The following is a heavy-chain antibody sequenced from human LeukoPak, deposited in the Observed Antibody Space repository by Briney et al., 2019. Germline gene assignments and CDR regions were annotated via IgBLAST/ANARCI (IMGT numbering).Heavy chain of an antibody. CDR2: IYYSGST. V-gene: IGHV4-39*07. CDR3: ARVRKARIAVAGTWDY. D-gene: IGHD6-19*01. Sequence: KTSETLSLTCTVSGGSISSSSYYWGWIRQPPGKGLEWIGSIYYSGSTYYNPSLKSRVTISVDTSKNQFSLKLNSVTAADTAVYYCARVRKARIAVAGTWDYWGQGTLVTVSS. J-gene: IGHJ4*02. CDR1: GGSISSSSYY.